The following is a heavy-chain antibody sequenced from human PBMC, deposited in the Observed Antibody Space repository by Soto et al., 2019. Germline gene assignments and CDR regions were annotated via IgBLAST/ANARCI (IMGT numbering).Heavy chain of an antibody. D-gene: IGHD3-10*01. CDR1: GFIFEDYG. Sequence: GGSLRLSCVGSGFIFEDYGMNWVRQSPGKGLEWLSFINWSGESTVYGDSVRGRFTISRDNAKNSLYLQMNSLRAEDTALYYCARNRRGGGSYFDYWGQGSLVTVSS. CDR2: INWSGEST. V-gene: IGHV3-20*04. CDR3: ARNRRGGGSYFDY. J-gene: IGHJ4*02.